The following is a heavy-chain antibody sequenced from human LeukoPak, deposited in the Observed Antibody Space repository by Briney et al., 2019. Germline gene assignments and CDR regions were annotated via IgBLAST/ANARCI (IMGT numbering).Heavy chain of an antibody. D-gene: IGHD5-18*01. J-gene: IGHJ4*02. CDR2: IYYSGST. CDR1: GFTFSSYA. Sequence: GSQRLSCAASGFTFSSYAMSWIRQPPGKGLEWIGYIYYSGSTNYNPSLKSRVTISVDTSKNQFSLKLSSVTAADTAVYYCARGNAAMVPFDYWGQGTLVTVSS. V-gene: IGHV4-59*01. CDR3: ARGNAAMVPFDY.